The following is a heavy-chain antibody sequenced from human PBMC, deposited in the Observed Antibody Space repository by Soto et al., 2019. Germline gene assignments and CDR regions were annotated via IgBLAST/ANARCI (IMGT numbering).Heavy chain of an antibody. Sequence: QVQLVQSGAEVKKPGASVKVSCKASGYTFTNYAMHWVRQAPGQRLEWMGWINAGNGNTKYSQKFQGRGTITRDTSASTAYMELSSLRSEDTAVYYCARGGSLYLYFDLWGRGTLVTVSS. D-gene: IGHD1-26*01. CDR3: ARGGSLYLYFDL. J-gene: IGHJ2*01. V-gene: IGHV1-3*01. CDR2: INAGNGNT. CDR1: GYTFTNYA.